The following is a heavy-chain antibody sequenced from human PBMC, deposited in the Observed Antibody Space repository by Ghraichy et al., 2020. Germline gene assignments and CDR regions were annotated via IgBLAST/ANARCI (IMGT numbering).Heavy chain of an antibody. CDR1: GGSFSGYY. Sequence: SETLSLTCAVYGGSFSGYYWSWIRQPPGKGLEWIGEINHSGSTNYNPSLKSRVTISVDTSKNQFSLKLSSVTAADTAVYYCARETMIVSEGAFDIWGQGTMVTVSS. J-gene: IGHJ3*02. V-gene: IGHV4-34*01. D-gene: IGHD3-22*01. CDR3: ARETMIVSEGAFDI. CDR2: INHSGST.